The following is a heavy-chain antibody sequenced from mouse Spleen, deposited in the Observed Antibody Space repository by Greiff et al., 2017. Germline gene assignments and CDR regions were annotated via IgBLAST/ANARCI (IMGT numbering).Heavy chain of an antibody. J-gene: IGHJ4*01. CDR1: GYAFTSYW. CDR3: ATYYDYEDAMDY. Sequence: QVQLQQSGAELVRPGSSVKISCKASGYAFTSYWMHWVKQRPGPGLEWIGRIDPNSGGTKYNEKFKSKATLTVDKPSSTAYMQLSSLTSEDSAVYYCATYYDYEDAMDYWGQGTSVTVSS. D-gene: IGHD2-4*01. V-gene: IGHV1-72*01. CDR2: IDPNSGGT.